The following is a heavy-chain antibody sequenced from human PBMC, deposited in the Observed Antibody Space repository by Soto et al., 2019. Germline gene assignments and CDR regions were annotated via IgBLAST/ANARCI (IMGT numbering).Heavy chain of an antibody. D-gene: IGHD6-13*01. V-gene: IGHV3-21*01. CDR1: GFTFSSYS. Sequence: PGGSLRLSCAASGFTFSSYSMNWVRQAPGKGLEWVSSISSSSSYIYYADSVKGRFTISRDNAKNSLYLQTNSLRAEDTAVYYCASFLPLAAAGRFDAFDIWGQGTMVTVSS. CDR3: ASFLPLAAAGRFDAFDI. CDR2: ISSSSSYI. J-gene: IGHJ3*02.